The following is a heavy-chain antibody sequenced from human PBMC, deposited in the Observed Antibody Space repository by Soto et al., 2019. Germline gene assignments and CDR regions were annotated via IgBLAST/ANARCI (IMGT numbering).Heavy chain of an antibody. CDR3: AGPARETFDY. V-gene: IGHV4-59*01. CDR2: IYYSGST. Sequence: SETLSLTCTVSGGSISSYYWSWIRQPPGKGLEWIGYIYYSGSTNYNPSLKSRVTISVDTSKNQFSLKLSSVTAADTAVYYCAGPARETFDYWGQGTLVTVSS. J-gene: IGHJ4*02. CDR1: GGSISSYY. D-gene: IGHD1-26*01.